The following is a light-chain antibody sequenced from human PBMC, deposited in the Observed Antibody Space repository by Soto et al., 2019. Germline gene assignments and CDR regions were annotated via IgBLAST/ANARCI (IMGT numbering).Light chain of an antibody. V-gene: IGLV2-14*01. CDR3: SAYTSSSIDYV. J-gene: IGLJ1*01. CDR1: SSDVGGYNY. CDR2: EVS. Sequence: QSALTQPASVSGSPGQSITISCTGTSSDVGGYNYVSWYQQHPGKAPKLMISEVSNRPSGVSNRFSGSKSGNTASLTISGLQAEDEADYYCSAYTSSSIDYVFATGTKVTVL.